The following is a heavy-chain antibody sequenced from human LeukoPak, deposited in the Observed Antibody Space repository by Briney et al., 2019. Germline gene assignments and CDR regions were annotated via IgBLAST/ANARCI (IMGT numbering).Heavy chain of an antibody. CDR2: INTKTGNP. D-gene: IGHD3-10*01. V-gene: IGHV7-4-1*01. CDR3: ARGLWFGELLAEYFQH. CDR1: GYTFTSYA. Sequence: ASVXVSCTASGYTFTSYAMNWVRQAPGQGLEWGGWINTKTGNPTYAQGFTGRFVFSLDTSVSTAYLQIRSLKAEDTAVYYCARGLWFGELLAEYFQHWGQGTLVTVSS. J-gene: IGHJ1*01.